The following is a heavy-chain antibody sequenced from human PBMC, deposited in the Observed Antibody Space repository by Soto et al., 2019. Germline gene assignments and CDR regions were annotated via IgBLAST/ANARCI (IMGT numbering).Heavy chain of an antibody. D-gene: IGHD6-19*01. J-gene: IGHJ6*02. V-gene: IGHV4-34*01. CDR2: INHSGST. CDR3: ARDGPRQQWLVRAYYGMDV. CDR1: GGSFSGYY. Sequence: QVQLQQWGAGLLKPSETLSLTCAVYGGSFSGYYWSWIRQPPGKGLEWIGEINHSGSTNYNPSLKSRVTISVDTSKNQFSLKLSSVTDADTAVYYCARDGPRQQWLVRAYYGMDVWGQGTTVTVSS.